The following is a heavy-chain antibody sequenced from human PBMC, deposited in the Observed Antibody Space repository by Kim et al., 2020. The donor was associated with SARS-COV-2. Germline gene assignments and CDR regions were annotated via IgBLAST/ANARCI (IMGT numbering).Heavy chain of an antibody. CDR1: GITVSSNY. D-gene: IGHD3-10*01. V-gene: IGHV3-53*01. Sequence: GGSLRLSCAGSGITVSSNYMSWVRQAPGKGLEWVSGIYSGGSTSYEESVMRRLTISCDNYSKTLYHLLNSLLAADTAVYYYSRDWGVYYFGSWGQ. CDR2: IYSGGST. CDR3: SRDWGVYYFGS. J-gene: IGHJ1*01.